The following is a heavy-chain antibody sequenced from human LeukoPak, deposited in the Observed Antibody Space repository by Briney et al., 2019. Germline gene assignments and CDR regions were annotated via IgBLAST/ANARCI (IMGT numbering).Heavy chain of an antibody. V-gene: IGHV3-23*01. D-gene: IGHD1-26*01. CDR3: ARTGVGGGYRFDY. CDR1: GFTFSNYA. CDR2: ISGSGGST. J-gene: IGHJ4*02. Sequence: GGSLRLSCAASGFTFSNYAMTWVREAPGKGLVWVSGISGSGGSTYYADSVRGRFTISRDNSKNTFDVQMNSLRAEDTAIYYCARTGVGGGYRFDYWGQGTLVTVSS.